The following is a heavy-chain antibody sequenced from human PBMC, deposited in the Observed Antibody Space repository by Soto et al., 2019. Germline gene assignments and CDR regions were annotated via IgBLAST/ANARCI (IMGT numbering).Heavy chain of an antibody. V-gene: IGHV5-10-1*01. J-gene: IGHJ3*01. CDR2: IVSSYSYI. CDR3: ANLDFTFGSIDVFDL. Sequence: GESLKISCQGSGYTFSDYRISWVRQMTGKGLELFGMIVSSYSYITYSPSFQGHVFFSADKSISIAFLRWSSLKSSDCAMYFCANLDFTFGSIDVFDLWGQGTMVTVSS. CDR1: GYTFSDYR. D-gene: IGHD3-3*01.